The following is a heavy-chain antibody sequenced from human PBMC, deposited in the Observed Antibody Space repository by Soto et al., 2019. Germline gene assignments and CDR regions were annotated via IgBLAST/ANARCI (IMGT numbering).Heavy chain of an antibody. D-gene: IGHD6-19*01. J-gene: IGHJ4*02. CDR1: GYPFTTYD. CDR2: INLNSGHT. CDR3: ARGRGWRDY. V-gene: IGHV1-8*01. Sequence: QVQLVQSGAEVKKAGASMKVSCKASGYPFTTYDISWVRQAAGQGLEWMGWINLNSGHTDYAQRFQGRVTMTRNTSLSTAYMELTSLSSEDTAVYYCARGRGWRDYWGQGTLVTVSS.